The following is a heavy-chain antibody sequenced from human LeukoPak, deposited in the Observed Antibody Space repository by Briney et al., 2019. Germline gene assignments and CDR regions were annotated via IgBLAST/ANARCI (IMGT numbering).Heavy chain of an antibody. V-gene: IGHV4-59*01. D-gene: IGHD3-22*01. J-gene: IGHJ3*02. CDR3: ARIWAGYYDSRGAFDI. CDR2: IYYSGST. CDR1: GGSISSYY. Sequence: SETLSLTCTVSGGSISSYYWSWIRQPPGKGLEWIGYIYYSGSTNYNPSLKSRVTISVDTSKNQFSLKLSSVTAADTAVYYCARIWAGYYDSRGAFDIWGQGTMVTASS.